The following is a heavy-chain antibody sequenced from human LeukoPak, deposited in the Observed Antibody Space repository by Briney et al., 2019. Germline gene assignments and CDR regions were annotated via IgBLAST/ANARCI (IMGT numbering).Heavy chain of an antibody. J-gene: IGHJ5*02. Sequence: GGSLRLSCAASGFTFSSYAMHWVRQAPGKGLEWVAVISYDGSNKYYADSVKGRFTISRDNSKNTLYLQMNSLRAEDTAVYYCARVGRITMARGVIRDNWFDPWGQGTLVTVSS. D-gene: IGHD3-10*01. V-gene: IGHV3-30*04. CDR2: ISYDGSNK. CDR3: ARVGRITMARGVIRDNWFDP. CDR1: GFTFSSYA.